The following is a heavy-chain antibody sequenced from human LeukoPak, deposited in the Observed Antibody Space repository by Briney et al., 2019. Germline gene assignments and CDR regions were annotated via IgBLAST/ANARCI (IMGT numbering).Heavy chain of an antibody. CDR1: GFTFSSYE. V-gene: IGHV3-48*03. CDR3: AKDFGVHYYGSGSYGFGY. J-gene: IGHJ4*02. D-gene: IGHD3-10*01. CDR2: ISSSGSTI. Sequence: QSGGSLRLSCAASGFTFSSYEMNWVRQAPGKGLEWVSYISSSGSTIYYADSVKGRFTISRDNSKNTLYLQMNSLRAEDTAVYYCAKDFGVHYYGSGSYGFGYWGQGTLVTVSS.